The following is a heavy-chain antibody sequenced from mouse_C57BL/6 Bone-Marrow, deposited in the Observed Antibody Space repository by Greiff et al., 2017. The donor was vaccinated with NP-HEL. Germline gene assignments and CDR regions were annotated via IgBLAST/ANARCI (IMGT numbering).Heavy chain of an antibody. CDR3: ARGKGDYVWFAY. V-gene: IGHV1-64*01. CDR1: GYTFTSYW. D-gene: IGHD2-4*01. CDR2: INPNSGST. Sequence: QVQLQQPGAELVKPGASVKLSCKASGYTFTSYWMHWVKQRPGQGLEWIGMINPNSGSTNYNEKFKSKATLTVDKSSSTAYMQLSSLTSEDSAVYYCARGKGDYVWFAYWGQGTLVTVSA. J-gene: IGHJ3*01.